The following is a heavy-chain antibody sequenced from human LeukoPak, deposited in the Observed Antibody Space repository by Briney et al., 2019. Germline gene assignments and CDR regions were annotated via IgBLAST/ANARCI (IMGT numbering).Heavy chain of an antibody. Sequence: ASVKVSCKASGYTFTSYAVHWVRQAPGQRLEWMGWINAGNGNTKYSQNFQGRVTITRDTSASTAYMELSSLRPEDTAVYYCATRLDILTGYYGDFDYWGQGTLVTVSS. V-gene: IGHV1-3*01. CDR3: ATRLDILTGYYGDFDY. CDR2: INAGNGNT. J-gene: IGHJ4*02. CDR1: GYTFTSYA. D-gene: IGHD3-9*01.